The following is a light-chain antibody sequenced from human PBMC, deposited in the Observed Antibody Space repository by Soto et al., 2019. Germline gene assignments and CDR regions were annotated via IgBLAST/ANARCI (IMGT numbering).Light chain of an antibody. CDR1: SSNIGAGYD. Sequence: QSALTQPPSVSGAPGQRVTISCTGSSSNIGAGYDVHWYQQLPGTDPKLLIYGNSNRPSGVPYRFSGSKSGTTTSLAITGFQAEDEADDYCQSYDSSLRAVVFGGGTKLTVL. V-gene: IGLV1-40*01. J-gene: IGLJ2*01. CDR2: GNS. CDR3: QSYDSSLRAVV.